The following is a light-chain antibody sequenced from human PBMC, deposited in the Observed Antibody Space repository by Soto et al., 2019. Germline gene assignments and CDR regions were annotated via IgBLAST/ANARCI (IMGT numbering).Light chain of an antibody. CDR1: QSVSTNY. Sequence: EIVLTQSPGTLPLSPGERVTLSCRARQSVSTNYLVWCQQKPGQAPRPLIYGASSRATGIPDRFSGSGSETDFTLTISRLEPEDFAVYYCQQYANSPFTFGQGTKLEIK. CDR3: QQYANSPFT. V-gene: IGKV3-20*01. J-gene: IGKJ2*01. CDR2: GAS.